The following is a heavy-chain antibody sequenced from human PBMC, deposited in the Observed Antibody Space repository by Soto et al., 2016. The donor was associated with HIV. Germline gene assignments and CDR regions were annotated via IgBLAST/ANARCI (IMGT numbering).Heavy chain of an antibody. D-gene: IGHD2-15*01. V-gene: IGHV1-8*03. CDR1: GYTFSSYD. Sequence: QVQLVQSEAEVKKPGASVKVSCKASGYTFSSYDINWVRQATGQGLEWMGWMNPNSGNTGYAQKFQGSVTITRNTSISTAYMELSSLRSEDTAVYYCARSRGYCSGGSCLYYFDYWGQGTLVTVSS. CDR3: ARSRGYCSGGSCLYYFDY. CDR2: MNPNSGNT. J-gene: IGHJ4*02.